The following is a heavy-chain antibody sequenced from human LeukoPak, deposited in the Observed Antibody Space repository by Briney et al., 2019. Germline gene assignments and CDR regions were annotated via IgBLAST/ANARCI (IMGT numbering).Heavy chain of an antibody. CDR1: GFSFSSYA. D-gene: IGHD6-19*01. V-gene: IGHV3-23*01. J-gene: IGHJ4*02. CDR2: ISYSGGST. CDR3: AKDGGTIAVAPHFDY. Sequence: PGGSLRLSCAASGFSFSSYAMSWVRQAPGKGLEWVSGISYSGGSTYSADSVKGRFTISRDNSKNTLYLQMNSLRAEDTAVYYCAKDGGTIAVAPHFDYWGQGTLVTVSS.